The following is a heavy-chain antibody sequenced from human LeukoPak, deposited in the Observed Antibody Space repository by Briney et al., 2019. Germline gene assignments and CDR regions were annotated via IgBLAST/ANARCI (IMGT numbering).Heavy chain of an antibody. Sequence: GGSLRLSCAASGFTFSSYSMNWVRQAPGKGLEWVSSISSSSSYIYYADSVKGRFTISRDNAKNSLYLQMNSLRAEDTAVYYCARSRETFPDIVVVPAATGHYYYGMDVWGQGTTVTVSS. V-gene: IGHV3-21*01. J-gene: IGHJ6*02. CDR2: ISSSSSYI. CDR1: GFTFSSYS. D-gene: IGHD2-2*01. CDR3: ARSRETFPDIVVVPAATGHYYYGMDV.